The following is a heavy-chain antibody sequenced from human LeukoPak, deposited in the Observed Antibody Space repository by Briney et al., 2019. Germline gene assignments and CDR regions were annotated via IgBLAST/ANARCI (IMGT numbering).Heavy chain of an antibody. D-gene: IGHD1-26*01. V-gene: IGHV3-21*01. CDR2: ISSSSSYI. CDR1: GFTFSSYS. CDR3: ARVGAGVGATDMDV. J-gene: IGHJ6*03. Sequence: GGSLRLSCAASGFTFSSYSMNWVRQAPGKGLEWVSSISSSSSYIYHADSVKGRFTISRDNAKNSLYLQMNSLRAEDTAVYYCARVGAGVGATDMDVWGKGTTVTVSS.